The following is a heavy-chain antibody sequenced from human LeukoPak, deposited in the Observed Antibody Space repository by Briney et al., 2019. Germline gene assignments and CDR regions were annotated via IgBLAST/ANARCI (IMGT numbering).Heavy chain of an antibody. CDR2: ISSSSSYI. V-gene: IGHV3-21*01. CDR3: ARETYYYGSGSYTWYLTPTWDYYGMDV. Sequence: GGSLRLSCAASGFTFSSYSMNWVRQAPGKGLEWVSSISSSSSYIYYADSVKGRFTISRDNAKNSLYLQMNSLRAEDTAVYYCARETYYYGSGSYTWYLTPTWDYYGMDVWGQGTTVTVSS. D-gene: IGHD3-10*01. J-gene: IGHJ6*02. CDR1: GFTFSSYS.